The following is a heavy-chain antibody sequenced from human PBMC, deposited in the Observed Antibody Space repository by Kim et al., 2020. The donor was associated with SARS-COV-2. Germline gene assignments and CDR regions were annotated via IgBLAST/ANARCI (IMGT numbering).Heavy chain of an antibody. J-gene: IGHJ4*02. CDR2: IYYSGST. D-gene: IGHD6-25*01. CDR3: ARRRYSSDPGMGYFDY. V-gene: IGHV4-39*01. CDR1: GGSISSSSYY. Sequence: SETLSLTCTVSGGSISSSSYYWGWIRQPPGKGLEWIGSIYYSGSTYYNPSLKSRVTISVDTSKNQFSLKLSSVTAADTAVYYCARRRYSSDPGMGYFDYWGQGTLVTVSS.